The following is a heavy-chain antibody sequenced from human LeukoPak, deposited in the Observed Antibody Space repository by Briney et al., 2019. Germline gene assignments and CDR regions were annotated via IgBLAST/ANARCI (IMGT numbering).Heavy chain of an antibody. V-gene: IGHV4-59*01. J-gene: IGHJ4*02. CDR2: IYYTGST. CDR1: GGSMSSYY. Sequence: PSETLSLTCTVSGGSMSSYYWSWIRQPPGKGLEWVAYIYYTGSTNYNPSLKSRVTISVDTSKNQFSLRLSSVTAADTAVYYCARSDCGGDCYWNDYWGQGTLVTVSS. CDR3: ARSDCGGDCYWNDY. D-gene: IGHD2-21*02.